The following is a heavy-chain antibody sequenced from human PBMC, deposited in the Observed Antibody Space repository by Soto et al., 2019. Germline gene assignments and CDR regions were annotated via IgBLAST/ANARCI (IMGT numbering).Heavy chain of an antibody. Sequence: EVQLVESGGGLVKPGGSLRLSCAASGFIFSSYTMTWVRQAPGKGLEWVSSISSSSSNIEYADSVKGRFSVSRDNANNSLFLRTNSLRAEETAVYYCAREDYAGASPRFDYWGRGALVTVSS. V-gene: IGHV3-21*01. D-gene: IGHD4-17*01. CDR3: AREDYAGASPRFDY. J-gene: IGHJ4*02. CDR1: GFIFSSYT. CDR2: ISSSSSNI.